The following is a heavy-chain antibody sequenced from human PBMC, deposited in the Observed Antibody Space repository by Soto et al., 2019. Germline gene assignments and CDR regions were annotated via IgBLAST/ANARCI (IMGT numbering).Heavy chain of an antibody. CDR3: ARDQPKGPLGMDV. CDR1: GFTFSTYS. Sequence: GGSLRLSCVGSGFTFSTYSMNWVRQAPGKGLEWVSSISSSSSYIYYADSVKGRFTISRDNAKNPLYLQMNSLRAEDTAVYYCARDQPKGPLGMDVWGQGTTVTVSS. V-gene: IGHV3-21*01. CDR2: ISSSSSYI. J-gene: IGHJ6*02.